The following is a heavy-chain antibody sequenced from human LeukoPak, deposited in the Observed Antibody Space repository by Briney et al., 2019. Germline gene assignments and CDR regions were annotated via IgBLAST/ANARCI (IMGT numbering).Heavy chain of an antibody. CDR3: ARVDTAPGFADY. D-gene: IGHD5-18*01. Sequence: PSETLSLTCAVYGGSFGGYYWSWIRQPPGKGLEWIGEINHSGSTNYNPSLKSRVTISVDTSKNQFSLKLSSVTAADTAVYYCARVDTAPGFADYWGQGTLVTVSS. CDR2: INHSGST. V-gene: IGHV4-34*01. J-gene: IGHJ4*02. CDR1: GGSFGGYY.